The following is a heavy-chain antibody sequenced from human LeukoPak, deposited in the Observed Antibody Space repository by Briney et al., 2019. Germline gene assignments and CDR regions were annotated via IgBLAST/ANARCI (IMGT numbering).Heavy chain of an antibody. CDR1: GFTVSSNY. CDR2: IYSGGSR. Sequence: QPGGSLRLSCAASGFTVSSNYMSWVREAPGKGLECVSVIYSGGSRYYADSRKGRFTISRDNSKNTVSLQMNSLRAEDTAVYYCAKDPREYFDSSGDVPRFYSYTYGMDVWGQGTSVTVSS. V-gene: IGHV3-53*01. CDR3: AKDPREYFDSSGDVPRFYSYTYGMDV. J-gene: IGHJ6*02. D-gene: IGHD3-22*01.